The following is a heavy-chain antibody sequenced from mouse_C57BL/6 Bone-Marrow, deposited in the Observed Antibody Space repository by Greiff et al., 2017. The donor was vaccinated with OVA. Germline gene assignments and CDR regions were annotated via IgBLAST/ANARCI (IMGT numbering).Heavy chain of an antibody. V-gene: IGHV1-18*01. D-gene: IGHD1-1*01. J-gene: IGHJ1*03. CDR2: INPNNGGT. Sequence: EVQLQQSGPELVKPGASVKIPCKASGYTFTDYNMDWVKQSHGKSLEWIGDINPNNGGTIYNQKFKGKATLTVDKSSSTAYMELRSLTSEDTAVYYCASGYYGSRSYWYFDVWGTGTTVTVSS. CDR3: ASGYYGSRSYWYFDV. CDR1: GYTFTDYN.